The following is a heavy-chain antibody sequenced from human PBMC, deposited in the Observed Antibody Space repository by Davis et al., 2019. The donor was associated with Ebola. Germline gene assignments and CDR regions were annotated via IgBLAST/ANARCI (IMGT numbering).Heavy chain of an antibody. J-gene: IGHJ4*02. Sequence: GGSLRLSCAASGFTFSSYAMSWVRQAPGKGLGWVSAISGSGGSTYYADPVKGRFTISRDNSKNTLYLQMNSLRAEDTAVYYCAKASFSIVVVVAAIDYWGQGTLVTVSS. CDR1: GFTFSSYA. CDR3: AKASFSIVVVVAAIDY. V-gene: IGHV3-23*01. D-gene: IGHD2-15*01. CDR2: ISGSGGST.